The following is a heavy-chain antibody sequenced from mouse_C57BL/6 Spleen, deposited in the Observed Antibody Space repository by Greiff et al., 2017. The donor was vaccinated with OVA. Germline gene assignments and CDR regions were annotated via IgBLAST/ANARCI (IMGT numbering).Heavy chain of an antibody. Sequence: VQLQQPGAELVMPGASVKLSCKASGYTFTSYWMHWVKQRPGQGLEWIGEIDPSDSYTNYNQKFKGKSTLTVDKSSSTAYMQLSSLTSEDSAVYYCARRYDYGYFDYWGQGTTLTVSS. CDR2: IDPSDSYT. D-gene: IGHD2-4*01. CDR1: GYTFTSYW. CDR3: ARRYDYGYFDY. J-gene: IGHJ2*01. V-gene: IGHV1-69*01.